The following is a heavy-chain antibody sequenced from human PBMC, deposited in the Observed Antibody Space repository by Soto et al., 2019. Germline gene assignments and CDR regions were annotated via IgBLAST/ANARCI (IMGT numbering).Heavy chain of an antibody. CDR2: MNPNSGNT. J-gene: IGHJ6*02. V-gene: IGHV1-8*01. D-gene: IGHD2-2*01. Sequence: QVQLVQSGAEVKKPGASVKVSCKASGSTFTSYDINWVRQATGQGLEWMGWMNPNSGNTGYAQKFQGRVTMTRNTSISTAYMELSSLRSEDTAVYYCARDLGYCSSTSCPNYYYYGMDVWGQGTTVTVSS. CDR1: GSTFTSYD. CDR3: ARDLGYCSSTSCPNYYYYGMDV.